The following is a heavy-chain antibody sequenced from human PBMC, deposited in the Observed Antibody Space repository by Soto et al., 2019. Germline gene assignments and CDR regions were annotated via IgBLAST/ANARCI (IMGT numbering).Heavy chain of an antibody. CDR2: INYSGNT. D-gene: IGHD2-15*01. CDR1: GGSISSGGYS. Sequence: SETLSLTCAVSGGSISSGGYSWSWIRQPPGKGLEWIGEINYSGNTNYTPSLKSRVTISVDTSKKHFSLKLSSVTAADTAVYYCARGIGGTSDYWGQGTLVTVSS. CDR3: ARGIGGTSDY. J-gene: IGHJ4*02. V-gene: IGHV4-30-2*01.